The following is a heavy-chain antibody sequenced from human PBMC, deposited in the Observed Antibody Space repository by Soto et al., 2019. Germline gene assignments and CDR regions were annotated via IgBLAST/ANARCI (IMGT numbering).Heavy chain of an antibody. Sequence: SETLSLTCAVSGGSISSGGYSWSWIRQPPGKGLEWIGYIYHSGSTYYNPSLKSRVTISVDRSKNQFSLKLSSVTAADTAVYYCARTLAAAGSRYFDYWGQGTLVTSPQ. CDR3: ARTLAAAGSRYFDY. V-gene: IGHV4-30-2*01. CDR2: IYHSGST. CDR1: GGSISSGGYS. D-gene: IGHD6-13*01. J-gene: IGHJ4*02.